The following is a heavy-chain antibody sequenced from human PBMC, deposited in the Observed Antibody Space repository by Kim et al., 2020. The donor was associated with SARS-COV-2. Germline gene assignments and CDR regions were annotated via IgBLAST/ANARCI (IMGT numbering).Heavy chain of an antibody. V-gene: IGHV3-23*01. Sequence: GGSLRLSCAASGFTFSSYTMSWVRQAPGKGLEWVSAISGSGGSTYYADSVKGRFTISRDNSKNTLYLQMNSLRAEDTAVYYCAKDHYYDSSGCFDYWGQGTLVTVSS. J-gene: IGHJ4*02. CDR3: AKDHYYDSSGCFDY. CDR1: GFTFSSYT. CDR2: ISGSGGST. D-gene: IGHD3-22*01.